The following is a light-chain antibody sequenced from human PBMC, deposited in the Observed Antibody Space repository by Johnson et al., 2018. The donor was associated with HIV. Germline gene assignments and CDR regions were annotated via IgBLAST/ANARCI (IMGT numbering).Light chain of an antibody. CDR1: SSNIGNNY. V-gene: IGLV1-51*01. Sequence: QSVLTQPPSVSAAPGQKVTISCSGSSSNIGNNYVSWYQQLPGTAPKLFIYDNNKRPSGIPDRFSGSKSGTSATMVITGLQTGDEADYHCATRDSSLSVYVFGTGTKVTVL. CDR3: ATRDSSLSVYV. J-gene: IGLJ1*01. CDR2: DNN.